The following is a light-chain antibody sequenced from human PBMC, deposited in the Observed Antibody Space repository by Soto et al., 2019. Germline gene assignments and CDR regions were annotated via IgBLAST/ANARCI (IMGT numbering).Light chain of an antibody. CDR2: EVS. Sequence: QSALTQPPSASGSPGQSVTISCTGTISDVGGYNYVSWYQQHPGKAPKLMIYEVSERPSGVPDRFSGSKSGNTASLTVSGLQAEDEPDYYCGSYAGFNNYGAFGGGTKVTVL. V-gene: IGLV2-8*01. J-gene: IGLJ2*01. CDR1: ISDVGGYNY. CDR3: GSYAGFNNYGA.